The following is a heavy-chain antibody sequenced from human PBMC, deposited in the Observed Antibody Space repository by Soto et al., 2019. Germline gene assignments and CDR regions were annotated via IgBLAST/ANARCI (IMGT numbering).Heavy chain of an antibody. V-gene: IGHV3-9*01. Sequence: LSCAASGFTFDDYAMHWVRQAPGKGLEWVSGISWNSGSIGYADSVKGRFTISRDNAKNSLYLQMNSLRAEDTALYYCAKVHDYGDYLGGYFDYWGQGTLVTVS. J-gene: IGHJ4*02. CDR3: AKVHDYGDYLGGYFDY. CDR1: GFTFDDYA. D-gene: IGHD4-17*01. CDR2: ISWNSGSI.